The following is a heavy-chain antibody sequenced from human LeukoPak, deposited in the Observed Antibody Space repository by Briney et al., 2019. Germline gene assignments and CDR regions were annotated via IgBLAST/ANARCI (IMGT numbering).Heavy chain of an antibody. CDR2: FDPEDGET. Sequence: EASVKVSCKVSGYTLTELSMHWVRQAPGKGLEWMGGFDPEDGETIYAQKFQGRVTMTEDTSTDTAYMELSSLRSEDTAVYYCATVAYYDSSGFFDYWGQGTLVTVSS. CDR1: GYTLTELS. CDR3: ATVAYYDSSGFFDY. J-gene: IGHJ4*02. V-gene: IGHV1-24*01. D-gene: IGHD3-22*01.